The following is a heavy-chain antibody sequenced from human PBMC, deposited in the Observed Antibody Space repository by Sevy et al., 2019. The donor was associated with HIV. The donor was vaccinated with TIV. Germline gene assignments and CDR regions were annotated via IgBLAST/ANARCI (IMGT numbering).Heavy chain of an antibody. J-gene: IGHJ3*02. CDR1: GFTFSSYA. CDR3: AKDLANCGIGTGPSAWVAAFDI. CDR2: ISGSGGST. D-gene: IGHD5-12*01. V-gene: IGHV3-23*01. Sequence: GGSLRLSCAASGFTFSSYAMSWVRQAPGKGLEWVSAISGSGGSTYYADSVKGRFTISRDNSKSTLYLQMNSLRAEDTGVYYCAKDLANCGIGTGPSAWVAAFDIWGQGTMVTVSS.